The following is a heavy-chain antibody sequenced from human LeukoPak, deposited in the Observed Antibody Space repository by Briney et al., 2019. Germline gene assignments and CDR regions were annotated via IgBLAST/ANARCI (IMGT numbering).Heavy chain of an antibody. D-gene: IGHD2-21*01. CDR3: SYSLNY. J-gene: IGHJ4*02. CDR2: IKEDGSET. V-gene: IGHV3-7*01. CDR1: GFTFSRSW. Sequence: GGSLRLSCAASGFTFSRSWMDLVRQAPGKGLEWVANIKEDGSETHYVDSAKGRFTISRDNAKNTLFLQVDSLRVEDTAIYYCSYSLNYWGQGTLVTVSS.